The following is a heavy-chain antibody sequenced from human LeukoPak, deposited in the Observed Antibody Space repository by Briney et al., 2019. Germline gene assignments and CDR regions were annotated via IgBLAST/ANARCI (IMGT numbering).Heavy chain of an antibody. CDR2: IKSKTDGGTT. CDR1: GFTFSNAW. CDR3: TTDHSSWYDPTTDY. Sequence: GGSLRLSCAASGFTFSNAWMSWVRQAPGKGPEWVGRIKSKTDGGTTDYAAPVKGRFTISRDDSKNTLYLQMNSLKTEDTAVYYCTTDHSSWYDPTTDYWGQGTLVTVSS. J-gene: IGHJ4*02. D-gene: IGHD6-13*01. V-gene: IGHV3-15*01.